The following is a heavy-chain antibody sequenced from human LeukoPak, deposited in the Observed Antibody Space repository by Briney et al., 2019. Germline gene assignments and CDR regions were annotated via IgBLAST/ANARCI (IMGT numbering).Heavy chain of an antibody. CDR2: XXXXXXT. D-gene: IGHD3-16*02. V-gene: IGHV4-34*13. CDR3: ARGRYYDYVWGSYRQRYFDY. J-gene: IGHJ4*02. Sequence: LEWIXXXXXXXXTNYNPSLKRRVPISVDPSNHQFSLKLSSVTAADTAVYYCARGRYYDYVWGSYRQRYFDYWGQGTLVTVSS.